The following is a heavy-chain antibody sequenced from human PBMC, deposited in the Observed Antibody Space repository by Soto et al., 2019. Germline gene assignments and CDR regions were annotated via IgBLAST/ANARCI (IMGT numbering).Heavy chain of an antibody. CDR1: GGSITSSGYS. V-gene: IGHV4-39*01. CDR3: ASRHTYYYDFSSYSPTKFDSDP. D-gene: IGHD3-22*01. Sequence: SETLSLTCTVSGGSITSSGYSWAWFRQSPGKGLEWIGSIYYSGRTYYNPSLKSRVALSVDTPMNQFSLKLSSVTAADTAVYYCASRHTYYYDFSSYSPTKFDSDPWGQGTLVTVSS. J-gene: IGHJ5*02. CDR2: IYYSGRT.